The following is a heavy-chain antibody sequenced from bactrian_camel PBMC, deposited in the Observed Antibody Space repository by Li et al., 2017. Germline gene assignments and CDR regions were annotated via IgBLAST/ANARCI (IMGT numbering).Heavy chain of an antibody. V-gene: IGHV3S53*01. Sequence: HVQLVESGGGSAQAGGSLRLSCAASGATFSSYFMGWFRQAPGKEREGVAAIESGGSTTYADSVKGRFTISKDNAQDTLYLQMNSLEPDDTAIYYCTPVLILKDGYCYKADNYWGQGTQVTVS. J-gene: IGHJ4*01. CDR3: TPVLILKDGYCYKADNY. D-gene: IGHD3*01. CDR2: IESGGST. CDR1: GATFSSYF.